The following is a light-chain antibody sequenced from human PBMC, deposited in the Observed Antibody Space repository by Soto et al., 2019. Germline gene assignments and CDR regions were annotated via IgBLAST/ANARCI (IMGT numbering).Light chain of an antibody. CDR3: HQCQSFSRT. CDR1: QYITTR. CDR2: QAS. Sequence: VLNPAPAHLFCFPGHKGPLSCRASQYITTRLAWYQHRPGQAPRLLIYQASRWDAGVPARFSGSGSGTDFTLTISDLQPEDFAIYYCHQCQSFSRTFGQGTKVDIK. J-gene: IGKJ1*01. V-gene: IGKV3-11*01.